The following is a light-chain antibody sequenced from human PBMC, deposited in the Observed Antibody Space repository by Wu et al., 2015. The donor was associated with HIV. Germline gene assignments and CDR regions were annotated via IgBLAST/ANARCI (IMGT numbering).Light chain of an antibody. Sequence: DSVLTQSPGTLSLSPGERATLSCRASQRMSSSYIAWYQQKPGQAPRLLIYGASTRAADIPDGFSGSGSGTDFSLTISRLEPEDSAVYYCHQYGSGYLYKFGQGTKLEIK. CDR2: GAS. V-gene: IGKV3-20*01. CDR3: HQYGSGYLYK. J-gene: IGKJ2*01. CDR1: QRMSSSY.